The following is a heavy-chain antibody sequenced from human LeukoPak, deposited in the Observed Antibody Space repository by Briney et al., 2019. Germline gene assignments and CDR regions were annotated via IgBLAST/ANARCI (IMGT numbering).Heavy chain of an antibody. Sequence: GGSLRLSCSASGFTFSSSAMHWVRQAPGRGLESFAAINDDGDSTYYTDSVKGRFTISRDNSKNTLSLEMTSLRLEDTAIYYCVKRAGPGYFYDSWGQGALVTVSS. CDR2: INDDGDST. CDR3: VKRAGPGYFYDS. J-gene: IGHJ5*01. V-gene: IGHV3-64D*09. CDR1: GFTFSSSA. D-gene: IGHD3-9*01.